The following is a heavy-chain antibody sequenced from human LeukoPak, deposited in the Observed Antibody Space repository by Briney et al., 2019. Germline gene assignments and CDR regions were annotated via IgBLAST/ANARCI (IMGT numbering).Heavy chain of an antibody. V-gene: IGHV4-4*09. CDR1: GGSISSYY. CDR2: TCTSGST. Sequence: PSETLSLTCTVSGGSISSYYWSWIRQPPGKGLEWIGYTCTSGSTNYNPSLKSRVTISVDTSKNQFSLKLSSVTAADTAVYYCARSAPYYYYMDVWGKGTTVTVSS. CDR3: ARSAPYYYYMDV. J-gene: IGHJ6*03.